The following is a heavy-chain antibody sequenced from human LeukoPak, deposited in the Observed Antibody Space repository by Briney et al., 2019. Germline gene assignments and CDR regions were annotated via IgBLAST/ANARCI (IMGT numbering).Heavy chain of an antibody. J-gene: IGHJ4*02. Sequence: TPSETLSLTCAVYGGSFSGYYWSWIRQPPGKGLEWIGEINHSGSTNYNPSLKSRVTISVDTSKNQFSLKLSSVTAADTAVYYCATRIAAAGSPNYWGQGTLVTVSS. CDR2: INHSGST. CDR3: ATRIAAAGSPNY. CDR1: GGSFSGYY. V-gene: IGHV4-34*01. D-gene: IGHD6-13*01.